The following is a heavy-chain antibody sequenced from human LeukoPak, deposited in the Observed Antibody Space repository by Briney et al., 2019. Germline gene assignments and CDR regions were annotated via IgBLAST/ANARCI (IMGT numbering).Heavy chain of an antibody. J-gene: IGHJ4*02. CDR1: GITLGNYW. D-gene: IGHD2-8*01. V-gene: IGHV3-74*01. CDR2: ISYDGHNT. CDR3: GILTLSPG. Sequence: PGGSLRLSCAASGITLGNYWIHWVRQAPGKGLVWVSRISYDGHNTNYADSVKGRFTISRDNAKNTLYLQMNRLRVEDTAVYYCGILTLSPGWGQGTLVTVSS.